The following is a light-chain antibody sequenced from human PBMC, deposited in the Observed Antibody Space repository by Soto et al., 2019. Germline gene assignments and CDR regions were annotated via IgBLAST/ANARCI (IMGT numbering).Light chain of an antibody. CDR1: QGISSF. Sequence: RLSHSPSFLSASVRERVRITCLASQGISSFLAWYQQKPGKAPNLLMYAASTLQSGVPSRFSGGESGTEYTLTISSLQPEDSASYCCQLSYILLLTLSHGTLLEV. V-gene: IGKV1-9*01. J-gene: IGKJ5*01. CDR3: QLSYILLLT. CDR2: AAS.